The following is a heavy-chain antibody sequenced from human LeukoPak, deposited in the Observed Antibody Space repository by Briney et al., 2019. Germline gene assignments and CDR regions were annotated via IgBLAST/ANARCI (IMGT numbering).Heavy chain of an antibody. CDR1: GGSVSSSSHY. J-gene: IGHJ1*01. CDR3: ARRDCSGGSCYFQP. V-gene: IGHV4-39*01. CDR2: IYYSGST. D-gene: IGHD2-15*01. Sequence: SETLSLTCTVSGGSVSSSSHYWNWIRQPPGRGLEWIGSIYYSGSTNYNPSLQSRVTISVDTSKNQFSLRLSSVTAADTAMYYCARRDCSGGSCYFQPWGQGTLVTVSS.